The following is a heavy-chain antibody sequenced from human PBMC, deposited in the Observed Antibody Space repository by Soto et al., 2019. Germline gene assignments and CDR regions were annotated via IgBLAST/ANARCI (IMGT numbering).Heavy chain of an antibody. V-gene: IGHV1-18*01. D-gene: IGHD2-2*03. CDR1: GYTFTSYG. J-gene: IGHJ6*03. CDR2: ISAYNGNT. Sequence: ASVKVSCKASGYTFTSYGISWVRQAPGQGLEWMGWISAYNGNTNYAQKLQGRVTMTTDTSTSTAYMELRSLRSDDTAVYYCARGGYCSSTSCYFNENYYYYYMDVWGKGTTVTVSS. CDR3: ARGGYCSSTSCYFNENYYYYYMDV.